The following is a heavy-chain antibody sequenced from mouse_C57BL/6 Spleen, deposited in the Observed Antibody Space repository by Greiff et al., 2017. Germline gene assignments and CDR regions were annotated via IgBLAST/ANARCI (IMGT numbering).Heavy chain of an antibody. V-gene: IGHV5-4*01. CDR3: ARDRDYYSNLWYFDV. CDR2: ISDGGSYT. D-gene: IGHD2-5*01. J-gene: IGHJ1*03. Sequence: DVMLVESGGGLVKPGGSLKLSCAASGFTFSSYAMSWVRQTPEKRLEWVATISDGGSYTYYPDNVKGRFTISRDNAKNNLYLQMSHLKSEDTAMYYCARDRDYYSNLWYFDVWGTGTTVTVSS. CDR1: GFTFSSYA.